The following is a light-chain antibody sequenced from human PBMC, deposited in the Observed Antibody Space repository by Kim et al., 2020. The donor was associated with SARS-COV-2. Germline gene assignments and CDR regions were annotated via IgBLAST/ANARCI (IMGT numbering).Light chain of an antibody. J-gene: IGKJ4*01. CDR1: QSIRSW. CDR3: QQYNSDSLT. V-gene: IGKV1-5*03. CDR2: KAS. Sequence: DIQMTQSPSTLSASVGDRVTITCRASQSIRSWLAWYQQRPGKAPNLLIYKASSLESGVPSRFSGSGSGTEFNLTISSLQPDEFATYYCQQYNSDSLTFGGGTKVDIK.